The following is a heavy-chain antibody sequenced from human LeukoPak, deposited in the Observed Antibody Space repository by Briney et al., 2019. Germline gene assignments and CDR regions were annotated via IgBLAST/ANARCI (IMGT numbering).Heavy chain of an antibody. CDR3: ARGHQLLAGYNWFDP. D-gene: IGHD2-2*01. J-gene: IGHJ5*02. CDR2: IYYSGST. V-gene: IGHV4-59*01. CDR1: GGSISSYY. Sequence: SETLSLTCTVSGGSISSYYWSWIRQPPGKGLEWIGHIYYSGSTNYNPSLKSRVTISVDTSKNQFSLKLSSVTAADTAVYYCARGHQLLAGYNWFDPWGQGTLVTVSS.